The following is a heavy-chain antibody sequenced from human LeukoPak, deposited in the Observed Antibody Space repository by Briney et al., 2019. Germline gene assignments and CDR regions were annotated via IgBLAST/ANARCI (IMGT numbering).Heavy chain of an antibody. CDR2: IYTSGSTINNPSLKNT. J-gene: IGHJ3*02. CDR3: ARDTALWTFDI. V-gene: IGHV4-61*02. Sequence: PSEILSLTCTVSGDSISSGSYYWTWIRQPAGKGLEWIGRIYTSGSTINNPSLKNTNYNPSLKSRLTMSVDRSKNQFSLKMTSVTAADTAMYYCARDTALWTFDIWGQGTMVTVSS. D-gene: IGHD2-21*02. CDR1: GDSISSGSYY.